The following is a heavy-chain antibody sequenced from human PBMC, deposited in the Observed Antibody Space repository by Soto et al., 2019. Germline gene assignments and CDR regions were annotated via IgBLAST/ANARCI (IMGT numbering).Heavy chain of an antibody. Sequence: KQSQTLSLTCAISGDSVSSNSAAWNWIRQSPSRGLEWLGRTYYRSKWYNDYAVSVKSRITINPDTSKNQFSLQLNSVTPEDTAVYYCARETGEGCTNGVCYFDYWGQGTLVTVSS. CDR1: GDSVSSNSAA. D-gene: IGHD2-8*01. V-gene: IGHV6-1*01. J-gene: IGHJ4*02. CDR2: TYYRSKWYN. CDR3: ARETGEGCTNGVCYFDY.